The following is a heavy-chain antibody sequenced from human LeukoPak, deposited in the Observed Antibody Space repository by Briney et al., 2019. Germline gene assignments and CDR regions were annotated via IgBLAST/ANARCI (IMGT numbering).Heavy chain of an antibody. Sequence: GGSLRLSCAASGFTFSDYYMTWIRQAPGKGLERVSYITSSGTTIYYADSLKGRFTISRDNAKNSLYLQMNSLGAEDTAIYYCATATDRSGYYYGGFDIWGQGTMVTVSS. J-gene: IGHJ3*02. D-gene: IGHD3-22*01. CDR1: GFTFSDYY. V-gene: IGHV3-11*04. CDR2: ITSSGTTI. CDR3: ATATDRSGYYYGGFDI.